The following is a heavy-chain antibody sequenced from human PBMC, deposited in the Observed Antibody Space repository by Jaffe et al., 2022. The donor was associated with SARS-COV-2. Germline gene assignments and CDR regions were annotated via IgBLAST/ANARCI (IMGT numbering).Heavy chain of an antibody. CDR2: ISGSGGST. Sequence: EVQLVESGGGLVQPGGSLRLSCAASGFTFSSYAMSWVRQAPGKGLEWVSAISGSGGSTYYADSVKGRFTISRDNSKNTLYLQMNSLRAEDTAVYYCAKEGGLWFGELLKSWYFDYWGQGTLVTVSS. CDR3: AKEGGLWFGELLKSWYFDY. CDR1: GFTFSSYA. J-gene: IGHJ4*02. V-gene: IGHV3-23*04. D-gene: IGHD3-10*01.